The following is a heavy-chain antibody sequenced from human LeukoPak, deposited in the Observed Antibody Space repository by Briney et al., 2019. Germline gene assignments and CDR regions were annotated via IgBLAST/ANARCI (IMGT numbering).Heavy chain of an antibody. D-gene: IGHD6-13*01. V-gene: IGHV1-24*01. CDR3: ATESHSSGWYVNWFDP. CDR1: GYTLAELS. J-gene: IGHJ5*02. CDR2: FDPEDGET. Sequence: ASVKVSCKVSGYTLAELSMHWVRQAPGKGLEWMGDFDPEDGETIYAQKFQGRLTMTEDTSTDTAYMELSRLRSEDTAVYYCATESHSSGWYVNWFDPWGKGNLVTVSS.